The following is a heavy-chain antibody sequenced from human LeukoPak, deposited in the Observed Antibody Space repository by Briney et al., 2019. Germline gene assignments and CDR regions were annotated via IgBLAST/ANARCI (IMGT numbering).Heavy chain of an antibody. D-gene: IGHD5-12*01. Sequence: SETLSLTCTVSGGSISSGDYYWSWIRQPPGKGLEWIGYIYYSGSTYYKPSLKSRVTISVDTSKNQFSLKLSSVTAADTAVYYCARALRGYSGYDSPYYGMDVWGQGTTVTVSS. CDR2: IYYSGST. CDR3: ARALRGYSGYDSPYYGMDV. J-gene: IGHJ6*02. V-gene: IGHV4-30-4*01. CDR1: GGSISSGDYY.